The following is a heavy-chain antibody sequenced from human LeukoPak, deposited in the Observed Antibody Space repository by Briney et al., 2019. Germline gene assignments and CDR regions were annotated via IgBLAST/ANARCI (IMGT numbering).Heavy chain of an antibody. D-gene: IGHD3-10*01. CDR3: AREGLLWFGEFPYCFDY. J-gene: IGHJ4*02. V-gene: IGHV6-1*01. CDR1: GDSVSSNSAA. Sequence: SQTLSLTCAISGDSVSSNSAAWNWIRQSPSRGLEWLGRTYYRSKWYNDSAVSVKSRLTINPDTSKNQFTPQLNSVTPEDTAVYYCAREGLLWFGEFPYCFDYWGQGTLVTVSS. CDR2: TYYRSKWYN.